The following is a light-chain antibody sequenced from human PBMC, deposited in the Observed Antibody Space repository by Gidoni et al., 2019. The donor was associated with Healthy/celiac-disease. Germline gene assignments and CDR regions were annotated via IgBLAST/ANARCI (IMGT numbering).Light chain of an antibody. Sequence: DIVITQSPDSLALSLGERATINCKSSQSVLYRSNNKNYLAWYQQKPGQPPKLLIYWATTLESGVPDRVSGSGSGTDFTLTISSLQAEDVAVYYCQQYYSTPRTFGQGTKVEIK. V-gene: IGKV4-1*01. CDR1: QSVLYRSNNKNY. CDR3: QQYYSTPRT. J-gene: IGKJ1*01. CDR2: WAT.